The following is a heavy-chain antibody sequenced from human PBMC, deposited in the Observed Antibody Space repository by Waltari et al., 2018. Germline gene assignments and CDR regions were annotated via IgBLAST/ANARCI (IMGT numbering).Heavy chain of an antibody. CDR3: ASKYCSSTSCYPDYFDY. CDR1: GGTFSSYA. J-gene: IGHJ4*02. CDR2: IIPIFGTA. Sequence: QVQLVQSGAEVKKPGSSVKVSCKASGGTFSSYAISWVRQAPGQGLEWMGGIIPIFGTANYAQKCQGRVTITADESTSTAYMELSSLRSEDTAVYYCASKYCSSTSCYPDYFDYWGQGTLVTVSS. D-gene: IGHD2-2*01. V-gene: IGHV1-69*12.